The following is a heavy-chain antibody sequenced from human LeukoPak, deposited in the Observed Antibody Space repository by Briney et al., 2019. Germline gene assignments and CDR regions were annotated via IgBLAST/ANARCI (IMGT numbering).Heavy chain of an antibody. J-gene: IGHJ4*02. Sequence: PSETLSLTCTVSGGSISSYYWSWIRQPPGKGLELVGYIYYSGSTNYNPSLKSRVTISVDTSKNQFSLKLTSVTAADTAVYYCARGVPEYYDFWSGYFYYFDYWGQGTLVTVSS. D-gene: IGHD3-3*01. CDR3: ARGVPEYYDFWSGYFYYFDY. CDR1: GGSISSYY. CDR2: IYYSGST. V-gene: IGHV4-59*01.